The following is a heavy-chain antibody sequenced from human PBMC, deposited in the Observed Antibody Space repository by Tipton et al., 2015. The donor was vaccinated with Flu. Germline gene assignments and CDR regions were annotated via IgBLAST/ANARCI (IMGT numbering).Heavy chain of an antibody. CDR3: AKRVKAAAEGSRFDY. V-gene: IGHV3-23*01. J-gene: IGHJ4*02. CDR1: GFTFSSYA. Sequence: SLRLSCAASGFTFSSYAMSWVRQAPGKGLEWGSAISGSGGSTYYADSVKGRFTISRDNSKNTLYLQMNSLRAEDTAVYYCAKRVKAAAEGSRFDYWGQGTLVTVSS. D-gene: IGHD6-13*01. CDR2: ISGSGGST.